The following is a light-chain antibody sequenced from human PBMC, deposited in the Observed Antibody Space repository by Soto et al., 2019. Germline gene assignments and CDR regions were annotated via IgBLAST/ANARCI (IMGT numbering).Light chain of an antibody. CDR3: QVWDSSSDHVV. CDR1: NIGSKS. J-gene: IGLJ2*01. Sequence: SYELTQPPSVSVAQGRTARITCGGNNIGSKSVHWYQQKPGQAPVLVIYYDSDRPSGIPERFSGSNSGNTATLTISRVEAGDEVDYYCQVWDSSSDHVVFGGGTKLTVL. CDR2: YDS. V-gene: IGLV3-21*04.